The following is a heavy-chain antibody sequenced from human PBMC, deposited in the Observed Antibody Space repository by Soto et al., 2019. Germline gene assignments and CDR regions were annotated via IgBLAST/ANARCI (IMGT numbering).Heavy chain of an antibody. D-gene: IGHD3-22*01. V-gene: IGHV2-5*01. Sequence: SGPTLVNPTQNPTLTCTFSGFSLSTSGVGVGWIRQPPGKALEWLALIYWNDDKRYSPSLKSRLTITKDTSKNQVVLTMTNMDPVDTATYYCAHMRVVVAHYDYFDYRGQGTLITVSS. CDR1: GFSLSTSGVG. CDR2: IYWNDDK. J-gene: IGHJ4*02. CDR3: AHMRVVVAHYDYFDY.